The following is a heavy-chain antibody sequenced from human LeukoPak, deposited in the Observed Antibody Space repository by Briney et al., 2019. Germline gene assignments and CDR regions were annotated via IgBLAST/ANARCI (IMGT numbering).Heavy chain of an antibody. Sequence: SETLSLTCTVSGGSISSYYWSWIRQPSGKGLEWIGRIYTSGSTNYNPSLKSRVTMSVDTSKNQFSLKLSSVTAADTAVYYCARDLSLKERFSRSAVYFDLWGRGTLATVSS. V-gene: IGHV4-4*07. CDR3: ARDLSLKERFSRSAVYFDL. CDR2: IYTSGST. J-gene: IGHJ2*01. CDR1: GGSISSYY. D-gene: IGHD3-16*02.